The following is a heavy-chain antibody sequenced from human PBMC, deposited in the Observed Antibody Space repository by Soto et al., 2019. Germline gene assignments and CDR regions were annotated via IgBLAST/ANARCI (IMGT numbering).Heavy chain of an antibody. V-gene: IGHV3-30-3*01. CDR1: GLTFSSYA. Sequence: HGGSLRLACAASGLTFSSYAMHWVRQAPGKGLEWVAVISYDGSNKYYADSEKGRFTISRDNSKNTLYLQMNSLRAEDTAVYYCAREVRYCSGGSCHFTPLGYGMDVWGQGTTVTVSS. D-gene: IGHD2-15*01. J-gene: IGHJ6*02. CDR3: AREVRYCSGGSCHFTPLGYGMDV. CDR2: ISYDGSNK.